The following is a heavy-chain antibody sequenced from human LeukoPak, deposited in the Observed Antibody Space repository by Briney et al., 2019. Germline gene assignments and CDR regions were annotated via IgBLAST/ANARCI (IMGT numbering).Heavy chain of an antibody. J-gene: IGHJ5*02. CDR1: EGTFSSYA. V-gene: IGHV1-69*13. D-gene: IGHD2-2*01. CDR2: IIPIFGTA. Sequence: ASVKVSCKVSEGTFSSYAISWVRQAPGQGLEWMGGIIPIFGTANYVQKFQGRVTITADESTSTAYMELSSLRSEDTAVYYCAREPCSSTSCPAPDRWFDPWGQGTLVTVSS. CDR3: AREPCSSTSCPAPDRWFDP.